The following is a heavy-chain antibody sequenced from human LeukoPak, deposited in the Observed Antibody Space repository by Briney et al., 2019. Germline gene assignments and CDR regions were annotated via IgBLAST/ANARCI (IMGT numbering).Heavy chain of an antibody. V-gene: IGHV3-21*01. CDR1: GFIFSSYS. CDR3: AGEKDYYYHGMDV. Sequence: GGSLRLSCAASGFIFSSYSMNWIRQAPGKGLEWVSSIDTSGTIIYYADSVKGRFTISRDNAKNSLSLQMDSLRAEDTAVYYCAGEKDYYYHGMDVWGQGTTVTVSS. CDR2: IDTSGTII. J-gene: IGHJ6*02.